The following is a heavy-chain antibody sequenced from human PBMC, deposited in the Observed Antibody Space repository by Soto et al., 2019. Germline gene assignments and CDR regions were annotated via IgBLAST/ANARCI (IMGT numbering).Heavy chain of an antibody. CDR3: ARAGINWLDP. J-gene: IGHJ5*02. CDR1: GYIFTSFH. Sequence: ASVKVSCKASGYIFTSFHMHWVRQAPGQGLEWMGMINPSGGRTEYAQKFQGRVTMTSGTSTSTVYMELSTLRSEDTAVYYCARAGINWLDPWGQGTQVTVSS. D-gene: IGHD1-20*01. CDR2: INPSGGRT. V-gene: IGHV1-46*01.